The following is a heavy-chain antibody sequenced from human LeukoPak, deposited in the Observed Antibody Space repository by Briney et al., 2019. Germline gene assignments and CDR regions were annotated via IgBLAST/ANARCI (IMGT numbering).Heavy chain of an antibody. D-gene: IGHD3-22*01. CDR2: ISAYNGNT. CDR1: GYTFTSYG. V-gene: IGHV1-18*01. Sequence: GASVKVSCKASGYTFTSYGISWVRQAPGQGLEWMGWISAYNGNTNYAQKLQGRVTMTTDTSTSTAYMELRSLRSDDTAVYYCARGVLIWQDYDSSGDDYWGQGTLVTVSS. J-gene: IGHJ4*02. CDR3: ARGVLIWQDYDSSGDDY.